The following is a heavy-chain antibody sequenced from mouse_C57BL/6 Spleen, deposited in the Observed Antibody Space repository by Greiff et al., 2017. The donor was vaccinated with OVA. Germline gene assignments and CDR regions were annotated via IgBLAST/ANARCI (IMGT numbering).Heavy chain of an antibody. D-gene: IGHD2-3*01. CDR1: GYTFTSYW. CDR3: AKDDGYYLYFDV. CDR2: IHPNSGST. Sequence: QVQLQQPGAELVKPGASVKLSCKASGYTFTSYWMHWVKQRPGQGLEWIGMIHPNSGSTNYNEKFKSKATLTVDKSSSTAYMQLSSLTSEDSAVYYCAKDDGYYLYFDVWGTGTTVTVSS. J-gene: IGHJ1*03. V-gene: IGHV1-64*01.